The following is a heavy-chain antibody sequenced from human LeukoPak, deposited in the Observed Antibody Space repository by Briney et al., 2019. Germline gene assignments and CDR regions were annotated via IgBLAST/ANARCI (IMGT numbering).Heavy chain of an antibody. CDR1: GGTFSSYA. CDR3: ARASSAEQPVTA. Sequence: SVKDSCKASGGTFSSYAISWVRQAPGQGLEWMGRIIPIFGMANYAQKFQGRVTITADKSTSTAYMELSSLRSEDTAVYYCARASSAEQPVTAWGQGTLVTVSS. D-gene: IGHD6-6*01. V-gene: IGHV1-69*04. J-gene: IGHJ5*02. CDR2: IIPIFGMA.